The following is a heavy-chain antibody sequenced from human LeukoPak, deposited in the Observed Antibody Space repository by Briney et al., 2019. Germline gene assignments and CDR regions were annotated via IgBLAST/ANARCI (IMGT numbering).Heavy chain of an antibody. CDR3: ARGGVGASFDY. D-gene: IGHD1-26*01. CDR2: INHSGST. V-gene: IGHV4-34*01. J-gene: IGHJ4*02. Sequence: SETLSLTCAVYGESFSGYYWSWIHQPPGKGLEWTGEINHSGSTNYNPSLKSRVTISVDTSKDQFSLKLSSVTAADTAVYYCARGGVGASFDYWGQGTLVTVSS. CDR1: GESFSGYY.